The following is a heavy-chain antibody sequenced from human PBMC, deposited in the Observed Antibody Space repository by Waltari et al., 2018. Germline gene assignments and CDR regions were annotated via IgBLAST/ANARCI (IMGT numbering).Heavy chain of an antibody. CDR1: GFTFGGDW. J-gene: IGHJ4*02. V-gene: IGHV3-7*03. CDR3: ARGSAYYVRVWDY. D-gene: IGHD3-16*01. Sequence: EVQLVESGGTLVQQGGSLRLACAASGFTFGGDWMTWVRQAPGKGLEWVANIKADGSDQYYVDSVRGRFTISRDNAENSLYLQMNSLIADDTAVYYCARGSAYYVRVWDYWGQGTLVTVSS. CDR2: IKADGSDQ.